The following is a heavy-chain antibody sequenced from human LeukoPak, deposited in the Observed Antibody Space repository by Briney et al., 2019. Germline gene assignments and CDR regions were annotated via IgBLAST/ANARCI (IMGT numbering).Heavy chain of an antibody. J-gene: IGHJ4*02. CDR1: GFTFTMFG. Sequence: GGSLRLSCAASGFTFTMFGMNWVRQAPGKGLEWVASIKQDGSEKNYVDSVKGRFTISRDNARNSLSLQMNSLRAEDTAVFYCARDKQGSFIYWGQGTLVTVSS. CDR3: ARDKQGSFIY. V-gene: IGHV3-7*01. D-gene: IGHD6-19*01. CDR2: IKQDGSEK.